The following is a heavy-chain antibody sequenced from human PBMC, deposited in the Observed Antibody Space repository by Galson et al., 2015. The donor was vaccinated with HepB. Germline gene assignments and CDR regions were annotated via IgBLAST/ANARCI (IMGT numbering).Heavy chain of an antibody. Sequence: SLRLSCAASGFTFSSYAMHWVRQAPGKGLEWVAVIWSDANSKYYADSVKGRFTISRDNSKNTLYLQMNSLRGEDTAMYYCARNLEDWEPTLDYWGQGTLVTVSS. CDR2: IWSDANSK. J-gene: IGHJ4*02. V-gene: IGHV3-33*01. CDR1: GFTFSSYA. CDR3: ARNLEDWEPTLDY. D-gene: IGHD3-3*01.